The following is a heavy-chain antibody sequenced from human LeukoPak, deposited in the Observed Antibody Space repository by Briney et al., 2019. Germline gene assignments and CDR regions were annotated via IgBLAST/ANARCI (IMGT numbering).Heavy chain of an antibody. CDR1: GGSFIGFH. J-gene: IGHJ4*02. D-gene: IGHD3-10*01. CDR2: INHSGST. CDR3: ARTAMVPGVISPSHFDY. V-gene: IGHV4-34*01. Sequence: SETLSLTCAVYGGSFIGFHWSWIRQPPGKGLEWIGDINHSGSTNYNPSLTSRVTISVDPSKNQFSLKLSSVTAADTAVYYCARTAMVPGVISPSHFDYWGQGTLVTVSS.